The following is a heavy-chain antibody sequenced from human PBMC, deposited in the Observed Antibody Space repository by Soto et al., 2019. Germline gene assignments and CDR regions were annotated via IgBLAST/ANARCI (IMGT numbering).Heavy chain of an antibody. V-gene: IGHV4-34*01. CDR1: GGSFSGYY. Sequence: SETLSLTCAVYGGSFSGYYWSWIRQPPGTGMEWIGEINHSGSTNYNTSLKSRVTISVDTSKNQFSLMLTSVTAADTAVYYCARCLGNSDYWGQGTLVTVSS. CDR3: ARCLGNSDY. CDR2: INHSGST. J-gene: IGHJ4*02.